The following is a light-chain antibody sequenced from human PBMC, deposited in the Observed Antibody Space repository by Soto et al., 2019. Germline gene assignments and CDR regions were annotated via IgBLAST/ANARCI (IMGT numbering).Light chain of an antibody. J-gene: IGKJ1*01. Sequence: AIRMTQSPSSFSAATGDRVTITCRASQVISSYLAWYQQKPGKAPKLLIYSASTLQSGVPSRFSGSGSGKDFTLTISCLQSDDFATYYCQQYYSYPWTFGQGTKLEIK. CDR3: QQYYSYPWT. CDR2: SAS. V-gene: IGKV1-8*01. CDR1: QVISSY.